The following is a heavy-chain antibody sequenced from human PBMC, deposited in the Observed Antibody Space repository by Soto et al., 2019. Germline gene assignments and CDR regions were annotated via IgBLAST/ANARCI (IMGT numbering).Heavy chain of an antibody. J-gene: IGHJ5*02. D-gene: IGHD1-1*01. V-gene: IGHV4-4*07. CDR3: VRDGTKTLRDWFDP. CDR2: IYATGTT. Sequence: SETLSLTCAVSGASISGFYWSWVRKSAGKGLEWIGRIYATGTTDYNPSLKSRVMMSVDTSKKQFSLKLRSVTAADTAVYYCVRDGTKTLRDWFDPWGQGISVTVSS. CDR1: GASISGFY.